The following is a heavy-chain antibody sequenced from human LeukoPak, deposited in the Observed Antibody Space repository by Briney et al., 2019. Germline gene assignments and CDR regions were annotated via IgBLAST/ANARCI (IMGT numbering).Heavy chain of an antibody. D-gene: IGHD7-27*01. CDR1: GSTFSSYG. V-gene: IGHV3-33*01. CDR2: IWYDGSNK. CDR3: ARGRDWGNWYFDL. Sequence: GGSLRLSCAASGSTFSSYGMHWVRQAPGKGLEWVAVIWYDGSNKYYADSVKGRFTISRDNSKNTLYLQMNSLRAEDTAVYYCARGRDWGNWYFDLWGRGTLVTVSS. J-gene: IGHJ2*01.